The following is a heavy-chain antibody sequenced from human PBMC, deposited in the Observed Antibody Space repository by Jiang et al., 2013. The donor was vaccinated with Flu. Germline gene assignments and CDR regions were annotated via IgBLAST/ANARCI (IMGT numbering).Heavy chain of an antibody. CDR1: GFSLSTSGMC. CDR2: IXWDDDK. CDR3: ARIPEYSSSPDY. D-gene: IGHD6-6*01. V-gene: IGHV2-70*11. J-gene: IGHJ4*02. Sequence: KPTQTLTLTCTFSGFSLSTSGMCVSWIRQPPGKALEWLARIXWDDDKYYSTSLKTRLTISKDTSKNQVVLTMTNMDPVDTATYYCARIPEYSSSPDYWGQGTLVTVSS.